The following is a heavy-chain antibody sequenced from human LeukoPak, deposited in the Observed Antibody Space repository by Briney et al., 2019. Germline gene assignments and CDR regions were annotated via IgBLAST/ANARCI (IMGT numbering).Heavy chain of an antibody. Sequence: SETLSLTCTVSGGSISSSSYYWGWIRQPPGKGLEWIGSIYYSGSTYYNPSLKSRVTISVDTSKNQFSLKLSSVTAADTAVYYCARAYGSGSSILDPAYYYYYMDVWGKGTTVTISS. CDR1: GGSISSSSYY. D-gene: IGHD3-10*01. CDR3: ARAYGSGSSILDPAYYYYYMDV. CDR2: IYYSGST. V-gene: IGHV4-39*01. J-gene: IGHJ6*03.